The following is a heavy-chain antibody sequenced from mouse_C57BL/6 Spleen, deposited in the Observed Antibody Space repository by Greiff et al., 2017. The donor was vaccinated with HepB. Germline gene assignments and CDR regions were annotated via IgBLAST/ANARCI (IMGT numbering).Heavy chain of an antibody. CDR1: GYTFTSYW. CDR3: ARKGGYYYGSSFDY. D-gene: IGHD1-1*01. Sequence: QVQLQQSGAELVMPGASVKLSCKASGYTFTSYWMHWVKQRPGQGLEWIGEIDPSDSYTNYNQKFKGKSTLTVDKSSSTAYMQLSSLTSEDSAVYYCARKGGYYYGSSFDYWGQGTTLTVSS. J-gene: IGHJ2*01. V-gene: IGHV1-69*01. CDR2: IDPSDSYT.